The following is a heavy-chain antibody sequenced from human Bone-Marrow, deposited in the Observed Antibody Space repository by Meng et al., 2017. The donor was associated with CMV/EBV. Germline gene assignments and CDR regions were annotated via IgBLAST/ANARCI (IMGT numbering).Heavy chain of an antibody. CDR3: ARDLRFLEWLSQGLSLDY. J-gene: IGHJ4*02. D-gene: IGHD3-3*01. CDR1: GYTFNRYG. CDR2: ISAYNGNT. Sequence: ASVKVSCKASGYTFNRYGFSWVRQAPGQGLEYMGWISAYNGNTKYAQKFQGRVTMTTDTSTSTVYMELRSLRSDDTAVYYCARDLRFLEWLSQGLSLDYWGQGTLVTVCS. V-gene: IGHV1-18*01.